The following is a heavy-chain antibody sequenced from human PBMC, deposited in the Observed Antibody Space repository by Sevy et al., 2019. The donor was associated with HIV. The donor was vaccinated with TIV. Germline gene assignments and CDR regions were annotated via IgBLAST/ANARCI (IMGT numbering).Heavy chain of an antibody. Sequence: GGSLRLSCAASGFTFSSYGMHWVRQAPGKGLEWVAVISYDGSNKYYADSVKGRFTISRDNSKNTLYLQMNSLRAEDTAVYYCAKDYDFWSGYYHPNGIDVRGQGTTVTVSS. J-gene: IGHJ6*02. CDR3: AKDYDFWSGYYHPNGIDV. CDR1: GFTFSSYG. V-gene: IGHV3-30*18. D-gene: IGHD3-3*01. CDR2: ISYDGSNK.